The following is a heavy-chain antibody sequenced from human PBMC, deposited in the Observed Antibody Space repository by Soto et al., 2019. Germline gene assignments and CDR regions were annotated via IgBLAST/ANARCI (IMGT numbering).Heavy chain of an antibody. CDR1: GYTFTDHG. CDR2: VSSYNGNT. J-gene: IGHJ4*02. Sequence: QVQLVQSGPEVKKPGASETVSCKTSGYTFTDHGIDWVRQAPGQGLEWVGWVSSYNGNTNYAYNLKDRVIMTTDASTSTAYMELRGLRSDDTAVYYCAREVEGSYSPADFWGQGTPVTVSS. D-gene: IGHD3-10*01. CDR3: AREVEGSYSPADF. V-gene: IGHV1-18*01.